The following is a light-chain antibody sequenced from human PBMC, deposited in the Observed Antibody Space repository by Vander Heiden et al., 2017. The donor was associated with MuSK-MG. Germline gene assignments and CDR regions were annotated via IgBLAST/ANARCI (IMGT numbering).Light chain of an antibody. CDR3: QVWDSSSDQGI. J-gene: IGLJ2*01. CDR2: YDS. V-gene: IGLV3-21*03. CDR1: NIGTKS. Sequence: SYVLTQPPSLSLAPGKSAIITCAGDNIGTKSVHWYQQRPGQAPVRCVSYDSDRPSGIPERFSGSNSGKTATLTISRVEAGDEADDDCQVWDSSSDQGIFGGGTKVTVL.